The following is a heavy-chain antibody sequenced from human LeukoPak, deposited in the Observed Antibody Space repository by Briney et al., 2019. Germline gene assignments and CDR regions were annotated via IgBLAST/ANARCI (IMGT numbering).Heavy chain of an antibody. D-gene: IGHD6-19*01. CDR1: GGSISSYY. J-gene: IGHJ5*02. Sequence: SETLSLTCTVSGGSISSYYWSWIRQPAGKGLEWIGRIYTSGSTNYNPSLKSRVTVSVDTSKNQFSLKLSSVTAADTAVYYCARAGLIAVAGTRFWFDPWGQGTLVTVSS. V-gene: IGHV4-4*07. CDR2: IYTSGST. CDR3: ARAGLIAVAGTRFWFDP.